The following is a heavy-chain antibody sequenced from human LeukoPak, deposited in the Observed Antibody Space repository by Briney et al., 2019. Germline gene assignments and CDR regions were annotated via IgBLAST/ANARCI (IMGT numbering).Heavy chain of an antibody. J-gene: IGHJ4*02. D-gene: IGHD5-12*01. CDR2: IYYSGST. Sequence: SETLSLTCTVSGGSISSSIYYWGWIRQPPGKGLEWIGYIYYSGSTNYNPSLKSRVTISVDTSKNQFSLKLSSVTAADTAVYYCAREPPGNSGQIDYWDQGTLVTVSS. V-gene: IGHV4-61*01. CDR1: GGSISSSIYY. CDR3: AREPPGNSGQIDY.